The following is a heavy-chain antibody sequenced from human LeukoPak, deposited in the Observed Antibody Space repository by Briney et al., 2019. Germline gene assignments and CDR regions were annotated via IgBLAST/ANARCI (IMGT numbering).Heavy chain of an antibody. CDR1: GYTFTGYY. Sequence: ASVKVSCKASGYTFTGYYMQWVRQAPGQGLEWMGWINPNSGGTNYAQKFQGRVTMTRDTSISTAYMELSRLRSDDTAVYYCAREDIVVVPAVTRPYGMDVWGQGTTVTVSS. D-gene: IGHD2-2*01. V-gene: IGHV1-2*02. CDR3: AREDIVVVPAVTRPYGMDV. CDR2: INPNSGGT. J-gene: IGHJ6*02.